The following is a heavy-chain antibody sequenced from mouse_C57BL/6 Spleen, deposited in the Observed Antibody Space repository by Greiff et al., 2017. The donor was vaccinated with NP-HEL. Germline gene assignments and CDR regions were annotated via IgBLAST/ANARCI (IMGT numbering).Heavy chain of an antibody. CDR3: ARDYDGHFDY. CDR1: GFPFSSYA. V-gene: IGHV5-4*01. D-gene: IGHD2-3*01. J-gene: IGHJ2*01. CDR2: ISDGGSYT. Sequence: EVKLVESGGGLVKPGGSLKLSFAASGFPFSSYAMPWVRRPPEKRLGWVATISDGGSYTYYPDNVKGRFTISRDNAKNNLYLQMSHLKSEDTAMYYCARDYDGHFDYWGQGTTLTVSS.